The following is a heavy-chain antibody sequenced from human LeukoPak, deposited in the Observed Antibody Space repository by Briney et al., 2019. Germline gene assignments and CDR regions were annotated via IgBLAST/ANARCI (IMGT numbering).Heavy chain of an antibody. CDR2: INSRSSTI. D-gene: IGHD1-26*01. V-gene: IGHV3-48*01. J-gene: IGHJ3*02. Sequence: GGSLRLSCAASGFSVSSNYMTWVRQAPGKGLEWVSYINSRSSTIYYADSVRGRFTISRDNAKNSLYLQMNSLKAEDTAIYYCAREVGTPQAFDIWGQGTMVTVSS. CDR3: AREVGTPQAFDI. CDR1: GFSVSSNY.